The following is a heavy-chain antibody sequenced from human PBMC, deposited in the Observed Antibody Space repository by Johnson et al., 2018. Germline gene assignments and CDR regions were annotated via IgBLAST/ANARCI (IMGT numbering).Heavy chain of an antibody. Sequence: VQLQESGGGLVQPGGSLRLSCAASGFTFSSYWMHWVRQAPGKGLVWVSRINSDGSSTSYADSVKGRFTISRDNAKNSLYLQMNSLRAEDTALYHCARPSLAYCGGDCYWVAFDIWGQGTMVTVSS. V-gene: IGHV3-74*01. D-gene: IGHD2-21*02. CDR2: INSDGSST. J-gene: IGHJ3*02. CDR3: ARPSLAYCGGDCYWVAFDI. CDR1: GFTFSSYW.